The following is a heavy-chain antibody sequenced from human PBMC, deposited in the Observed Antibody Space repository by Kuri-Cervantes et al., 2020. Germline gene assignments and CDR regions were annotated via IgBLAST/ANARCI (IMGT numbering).Heavy chain of an antibody. CDR3: ATWSPEGHYYYYYGMDV. CDR1: GGTFSSYT. J-gene: IGHJ6*02. Sequence: SVKVSCKASGGTFSSYTISWVRQAPGQGLEWMGRIIPILGIANYAQKFQGRVTITADKSTSTAYMELSSLRSEDTAVYYCATWSPEGHYYYYYGMDVWGQGTTVTVSS. CDR2: IIPILGIA. D-gene: IGHD1-14*01. V-gene: IGHV1-69*02.